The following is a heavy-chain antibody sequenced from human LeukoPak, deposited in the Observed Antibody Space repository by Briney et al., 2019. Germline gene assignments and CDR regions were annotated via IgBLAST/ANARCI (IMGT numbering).Heavy chain of an antibody. Sequence: GGSLRLSCAASGSTFINAWMSWVRQAPGKGLEWVGRIKSKADGGTTDYAAPVTGRFTISRDDSKNTLYLQMNSLTTEDTAVYYCATLYHFDPWGQGTLVTVSS. CDR3: ATLYHFDP. V-gene: IGHV3-15*01. J-gene: IGHJ5*02. CDR2: IKSKADGGTT. D-gene: IGHD2-2*02. CDR1: GSTFINAW.